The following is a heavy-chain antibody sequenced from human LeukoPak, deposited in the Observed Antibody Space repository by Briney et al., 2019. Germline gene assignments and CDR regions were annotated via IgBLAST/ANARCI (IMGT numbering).Heavy chain of an antibody. CDR3: AKVPYCTNGLCYTRYYFDY. CDR2: ITDSSGGST. V-gene: IGHV3-23*01. CDR1: RFTFSNYA. J-gene: IGHJ4*02. Sequence: GGSLRLSCAASRFTFSNYAMSWVRQAPGKGLEWVSTITDSSGGSTYYADSVKGRFTISRDNSKNTLYPQMNSLRAEDTAVYYCAKVPYCTNGLCYTRYYFDYWGQGTLVTVSS. D-gene: IGHD2-8*01.